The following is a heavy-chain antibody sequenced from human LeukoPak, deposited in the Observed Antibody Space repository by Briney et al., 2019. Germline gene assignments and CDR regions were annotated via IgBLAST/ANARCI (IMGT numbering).Heavy chain of an antibody. J-gene: IGHJ3*02. CDR2: ISGSGGST. CDR3: AKSPISTDGAFDI. V-gene: IGHV3-23*01. D-gene: IGHD2-8*02. Sequence: PGGSLRLSCAASEFTFSSYAMSWVRQAPGKGLEWVSAISGSGGSTYYADSVKGRFTISRDNSKNTLHLQMNSLRAEDTAVYYCAKSPISTDGAFDIWGQGTMVTVSS. CDR1: EFTFSSYA.